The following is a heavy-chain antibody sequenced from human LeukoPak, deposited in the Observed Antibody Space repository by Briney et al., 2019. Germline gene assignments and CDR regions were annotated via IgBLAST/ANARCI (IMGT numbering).Heavy chain of an antibody. CDR3: AKERTLGYCSGGSCQQPPDY. CDR1: GFTFSSYG. CDR2: ISYDGSNK. J-gene: IGHJ4*02. V-gene: IGHV3-30*18. D-gene: IGHD2-15*01. Sequence: PGRSLRLSCAASGFTFSSYGMHWVRQAPGKGLEWVAVISYDGSNKYYADSVKGRFTISRDNTKNTLYLQMNSLRAEDTAVYCCAKERTLGYCSGGSCQQPPDYWGQGTLVTVSS.